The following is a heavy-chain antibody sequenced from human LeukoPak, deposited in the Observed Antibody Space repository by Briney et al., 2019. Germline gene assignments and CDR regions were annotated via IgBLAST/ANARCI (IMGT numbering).Heavy chain of an antibody. CDR2: VGGSGDKT. D-gene: IGHD6-19*01. CDR1: GFTFNRNA. J-gene: IGHJ4*02. CDR3: VRRGDASSGWGDHDY. V-gene: IGHV3-23*01. Sequence: TGGSLRLSCAASGFTFNRNAISWVRQAPGKGLEWASTVGGSGDKTFYADSVKGQFTISRDNSKNMLHLQMSSLTGEDTALYYCVRRGDASSGWGDHDYWGQGALVTVSS.